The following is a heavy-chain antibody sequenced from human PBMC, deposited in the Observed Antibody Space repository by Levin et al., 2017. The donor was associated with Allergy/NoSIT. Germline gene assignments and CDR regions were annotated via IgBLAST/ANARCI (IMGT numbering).Heavy chain of an antibody. V-gene: IGHV2-5*02. CDR3: AHRQGKYCTNVVCNAFDI. CDR1: GFSLSTSGVT. J-gene: IGHJ3*02. Sequence: ESGPTLVKPTQTLTLTCTFSGFSLSTSGVTVGWIRQPPGKALEWLALISWDDDKRYSPSLKNRLTITKDTSKNQVALTMTNVDPVDTATYYCAHRQGKYCTNVVCNAFDIWGQGTMVTVSS. D-gene: IGHD2-8*01. CDR2: ISWDDDK.